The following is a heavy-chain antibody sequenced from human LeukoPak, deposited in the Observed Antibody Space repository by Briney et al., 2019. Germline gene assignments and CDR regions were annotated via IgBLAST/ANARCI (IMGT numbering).Heavy chain of an antibody. CDR1: GGYISSYY. V-gene: IGHV4-59*12. D-gene: IGHD2-15*01. CDR2: IYYGRTT. Sequence: SETLSLTCTVCGGYISSYYWSWIRQPPGQGLEWVGFIYYGRTTYHHPSHKSRVTISVDTSKNQFSLKLSSVTAADTAVYYCARGWVVGATLRSYYNGMDVWGEGTTVTVSS. J-gene: IGHJ6*04. CDR3: ARGWVVGATLRSYYNGMDV.